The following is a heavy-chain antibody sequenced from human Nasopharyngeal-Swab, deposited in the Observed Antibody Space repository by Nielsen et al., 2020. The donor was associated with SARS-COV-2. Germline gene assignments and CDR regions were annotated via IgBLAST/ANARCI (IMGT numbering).Heavy chain of an antibody. CDR2: ISYDGSNK. CDR1: GFTFSSYA. J-gene: IGHJ3*02. Sequence: GESLKTSCAASGFTFSSYAMHWVRQAPGKGLEWVAVISYDGSNKYYADSVKGRFTISRDNSKNTLYLQMNSLRAEDTAVYYCARDRAYYYDSSGYYSDAFDIWGQGTMVTVSS. V-gene: IGHV3-30-3*01. CDR3: ARDRAYYYDSSGYYSDAFDI. D-gene: IGHD3-22*01.